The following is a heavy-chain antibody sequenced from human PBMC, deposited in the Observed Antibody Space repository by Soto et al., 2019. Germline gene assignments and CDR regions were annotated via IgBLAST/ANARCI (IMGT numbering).Heavy chain of an antibody. J-gene: IGHJ4*02. Sequence: EVQLVESGGGLVKPGGSLRLSCAASGFTFSSYSMNWVRQAPGKGLEWVSSISSSSSYIYYADSVKGRFTISRDNAKNSLYLQMNSLRAVDTAVYYCARYHCSGGSCYPLDYWGQGTLVTVSS. V-gene: IGHV3-21*01. CDR2: ISSSSSYI. CDR3: ARYHCSGGSCYPLDY. CDR1: GFTFSSYS. D-gene: IGHD2-15*01.